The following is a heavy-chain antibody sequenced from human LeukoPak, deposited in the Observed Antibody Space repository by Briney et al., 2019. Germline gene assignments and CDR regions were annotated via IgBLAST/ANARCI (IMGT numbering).Heavy chain of an antibody. CDR1: GFTFSSYS. J-gene: IGHJ6*02. CDR3: AKDLYQLRPSYGMDV. CDR2: ISSSSSYI. V-gene: IGHV3-21*04. D-gene: IGHD2-2*01. Sequence: GGSLRLSCAASGFTFSSYSMNWVRQAPGKGLEWVSSISSSSSYIYYADPVKGRFTISRDNAKNSLYLQMNSLRAEDTALYYCAKDLYQLRPSYGMDVWGQGTTVTVSS.